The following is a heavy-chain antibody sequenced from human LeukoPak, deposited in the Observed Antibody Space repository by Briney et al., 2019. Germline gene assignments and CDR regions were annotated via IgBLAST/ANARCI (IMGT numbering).Heavy chain of an antibody. CDR1: GFTFSSYA. CDR3: ARLSQIVAFDI. CDR2: INHSGST. D-gene: IGHD6-6*01. V-gene: IGHV4-34*01. Sequence: GALRLSCAASGFTFSSYAMSWVRQAPGKGLEWIGEINHSGSTNYNPSLKSRVTISVDTSKNQFSLKLSSVTAADTAVYYCARLSQIVAFDIWGQGTVVTVSS. J-gene: IGHJ3*02.